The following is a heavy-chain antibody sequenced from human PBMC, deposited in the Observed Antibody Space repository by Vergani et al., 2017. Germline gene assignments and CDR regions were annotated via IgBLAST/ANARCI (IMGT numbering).Heavy chain of an antibody. D-gene: IGHD5-18*01. CDR2: TYYRSKWYN. J-gene: IGHJ6*03. V-gene: IGHV6-1*01. CDR3: AREDTTMVIDYFYYMDV. Sequence: QVQLQQSGPGLVKPSQTLSLTCAISGDSVSNNNAAWNWIRQSPSRGLERLGRTYYRSKWYNAYAGSVKRRITINADTSKNQFSLQLNSVTPEDTAVYYXAREDTTMVIDYFYYMDVWGNGTTVTGSS. CDR1: GDSVSNNNAA.